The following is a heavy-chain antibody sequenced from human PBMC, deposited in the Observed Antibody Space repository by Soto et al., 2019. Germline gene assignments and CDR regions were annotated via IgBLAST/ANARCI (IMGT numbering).Heavy chain of an antibody. J-gene: IGHJ6*02. CDR1: GFTFSNHW. CDR2: IKEDGSEK. Sequence: PGGSLRLSCVASGFTFSNHWISWVRQAPGKGLEWVANIKEDGSEKYYMDSVKGRFTISRDNAENSVYLQMNSLRAEDTAVYYCARGHYGTDVWGQGTTVTVSS. V-gene: IGHV3-7*03. CDR3: ARGHYGTDV.